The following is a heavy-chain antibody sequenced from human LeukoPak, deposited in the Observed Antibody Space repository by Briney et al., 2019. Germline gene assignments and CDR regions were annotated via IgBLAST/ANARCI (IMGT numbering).Heavy chain of an antibody. J-gene: IGHJ4*02. Sequence: GASVKVSCKASGGTFSSYAISWVRQAPGQGLEWMGGIIPIFGTANYAQKFQGRVTITADESTSTAYMELSSLRSEDTAVYYCASLGLGGSGNFDYWGQGTLVTVSS. V-gene: IGHV1-69*13. CDR3: ASLGLGGSGNFDY. D-gene: IGHD3-10*01. CDR1: GGTFSSYA. CDR2: IIPIFGTA.